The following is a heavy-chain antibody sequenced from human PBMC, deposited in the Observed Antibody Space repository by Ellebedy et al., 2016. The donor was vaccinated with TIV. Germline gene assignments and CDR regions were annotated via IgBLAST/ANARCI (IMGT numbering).Heavy chain of an antibody. Sequence: GESLKISXAASRFTFSSYGMHWVRQAPGKGLEWVAVISFDGRNKYYADSVKGRFTISRDNSKNTLYLQMNSLRAEDTAVYYCAKESSGWYGRGMDVWGQGTTVTVSS. V-gene: IGHV3-30*18. CDR1: RFTFSSYG. J-gene: IGHJ6*02. CDR2: ISFDGRNK. D-gene: IGHD6-19*01. CDR3: AKESSGWYGRGMDV.